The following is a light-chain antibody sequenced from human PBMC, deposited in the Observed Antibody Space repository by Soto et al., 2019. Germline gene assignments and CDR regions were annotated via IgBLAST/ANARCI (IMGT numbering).Light chain of an antibody. CDR1: QSISKH. V-gene: IGKV1-39*01. CDR3: QQYNSYSIT. CDR2: AAS. J-gene: IGKJ5*01. Sequence: IPMTQSPYALSASVEDRVLLTCRASQSISKHLNWYQQKPGKAPKLLIFAASSLQSGVPSRFSGSRSGPDFTLTISSLQPEDFATYYCQQYNSYSITFGQGTRLEI.